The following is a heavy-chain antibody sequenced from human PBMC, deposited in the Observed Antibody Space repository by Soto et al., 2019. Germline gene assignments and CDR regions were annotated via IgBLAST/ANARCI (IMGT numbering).Heavy chain of an antibody. J-gene: IGHJ6*04. V-gene: IGHV3-23*01. Sequence: EVQLLEAGGGLVQPGGSLRLSCAASGFTFSSYAMSWVRQAPGKGLEWVSAISGSGGSTYYADSVKGRFTISRDNSKNTLYMQKNRLRSDDTAVYYCAKDLSVGATNYYYYGMDVWVKGTTVTVSS. CDR2: ISGSGGST. D-gene: IGHD1-26*01. CDR1: GFTFSSYA. CDR3: AKDLSVGATNYYYYGMDV.